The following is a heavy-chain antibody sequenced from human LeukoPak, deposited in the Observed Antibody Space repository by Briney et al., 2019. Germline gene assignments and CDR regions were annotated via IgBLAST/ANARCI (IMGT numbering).Heavy chain of an antibody. Sequence: GGSLRLSCAASGFTFSSYWMNWVRQAPGKGLEWVANIKQDGSEKYYVDSVKGRFTISRDNAKNSLYLQMNSLRAEDTAVYYCARDLLCSGGSCDYWGQGTLVTVSS. D-gene: IGHD2-15*01. CDR1: GFTFSSYW. V-gene: IGHV3-7*01. CDR3: ARDLLCSGGSCDY. J-gene: IGHJ4*02. CDR2: IKQDGSEK.